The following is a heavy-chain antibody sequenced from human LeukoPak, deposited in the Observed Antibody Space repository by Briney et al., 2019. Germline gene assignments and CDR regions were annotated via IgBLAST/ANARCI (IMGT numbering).Heavy chain of an antibody. J-gene: IGHJ4*02. D-gene: IGHD3-22*01. CDR2: IYYSGST. CDR1: GGSISSYY. V-gene: IGHV4-59*01. Sequence: SETPSLTCTVSGGSISSYYWSWIRQPPGKGLEWIGYIYYSGSTNYNPSLKSRVTISVDTSKNQFSLKLSSVTAADTAVYYCARGYYDSSGIPHFDYWGQGTLVTVSS. CDR3: ARGYYDSSGIPHFDY.